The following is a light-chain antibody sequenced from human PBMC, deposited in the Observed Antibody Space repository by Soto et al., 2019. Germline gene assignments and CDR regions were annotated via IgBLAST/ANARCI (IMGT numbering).Light chain of an antibody. V-gene: IGLV4-69*01. CDR1: SGHSSNA. CDR3: QTWGTGIVV. J-gene: IGLJ2*01. CDR2: LNSDGSH. Sequence: QSVLTQSPSASASLGASVKLTCTLSSGHSSNAIAWHQQQPEKGPRYLMKLNSDGSHSKGDGIPDRFSGSSSGAERYLTISSLQSEDEADYYCQTWGTGIVVFGGGTKLTV.